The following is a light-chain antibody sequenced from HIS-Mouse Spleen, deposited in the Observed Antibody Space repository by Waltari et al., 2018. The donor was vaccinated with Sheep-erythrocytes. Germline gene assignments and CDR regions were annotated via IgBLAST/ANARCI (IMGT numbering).Light chain of an antibody. CDR2: DGR. V-gene: IGLV2-14*03. Sequence: QSALTQPASVSGSPGQSTTISCTGTSSYVGGYNYVSWYQQHPGKAPTLMIYDGRNRHAGVSNRFSGAKYVNPASLTIYGLQAEDEADYYCRSYTSSSTLDVVFGGGTKLTVL. CDR1: SSYVGGYNY. J-gene: IGLJ2*01. CDR3: RSYTSSSTLDVV.